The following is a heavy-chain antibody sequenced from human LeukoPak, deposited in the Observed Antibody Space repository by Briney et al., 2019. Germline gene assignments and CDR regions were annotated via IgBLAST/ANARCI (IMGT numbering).Heavy chain of an antibody. CDR2: ISYDGSKK. Sequence: GGSLRLSCAAXGXTXSSYGMHXVXXAPXXXLXWVXVISYDGSKKYYADSVKGRFTISRDNSKNTLYLQMNSLRAEDXAVYYCARRYCSSTSCLIDYWGQGTLVTVSS. V-gene: IGHV3-30*03. D-gene: IGHD2-2*01. CDR3: ARRYCSSTSCLIDY. CDR1: GXTXSSYG. J-gene: IGHJ4*02.